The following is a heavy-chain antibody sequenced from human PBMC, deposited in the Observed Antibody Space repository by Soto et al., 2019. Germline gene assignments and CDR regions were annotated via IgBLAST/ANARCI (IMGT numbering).Heavy chain of an antibody. D-gene: IGHD3-22*01. CDR2: IYSGGST. CDR3: ARDRVESGYPEYFQH. J-gene: IGHJ1*01. V-gene: IGHV3-53*01. Sequence: EVQLVESGGGLIQPGGSLRLSCAASGFTVSSNYMSWVRQAPGKGLEWVSVIYSGGSTYYADSVKGRFTISRDNSKNTRYLQMNSLRAVDPAVYYCARDRVESGYPEYFQHWGQGTLVTVSS. CDR1: GFTVSSNY.